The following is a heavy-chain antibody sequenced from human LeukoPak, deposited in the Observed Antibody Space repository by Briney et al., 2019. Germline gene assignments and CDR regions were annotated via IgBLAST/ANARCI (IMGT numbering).Heavy chain of an antibody. V-gene: IGHV4-59*01. CDR2: IYYSGST. CDR1: GGSISSYY. J-gene: IGHJ4*02. Sequence: SETLSVTCTVSGGSISSYYWSWIRQPPGKGLEWIGYIYYSGSTNYNPSLKSRVTISVDTSKNQFSLKLSSVTAADTAVYYCAGGAGDYTFDYWGQGTLVTVSS. D-gene: IGHD4-17*01. CDR3: AGGAGDYTFDY.